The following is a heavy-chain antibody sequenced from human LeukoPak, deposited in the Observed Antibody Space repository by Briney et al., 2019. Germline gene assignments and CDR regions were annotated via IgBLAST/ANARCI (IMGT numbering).Heavy chain of an antibody. D-gene: IGHD5-24*01. CDR1: GGSISSSSYY. CDR2: IYYSGST. J-gene: IGHJ4*02. CDR3: ARDARDGGY. V-gene: IGHV4-39*07. Sequence: PSETLSLTCTVSGGSISSSSYYWGWIRQPPGKGLEWIGSIYYSGSTYYNPSLKSRVTISVDTSKNQFSLKLSSVTAADTAVYYCARDARDGGYWGQGTRVTVSS.